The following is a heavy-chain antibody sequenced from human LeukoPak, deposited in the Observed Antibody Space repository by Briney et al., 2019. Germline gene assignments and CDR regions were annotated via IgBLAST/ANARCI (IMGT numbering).Heavy chain of an antibody. CDR2: ISWNSGSI. V-gene: IGHV3-9*01. CDR1: GFTFDDYA. CDR3: ARRYWLGWYFDL. Sequence: QAGGSLRLSCAASGFTFDDYAMHWVRQAPGKGLEWVSGISWNSGSIGYADSVKGRFTISRDNAKNSLYLQMNSLRAEDTAVYYCARRYWLGWYFDLWGRGTLVTVSS. J-gene: IGHJ2*01. D-gene: IGHD5-12*01.